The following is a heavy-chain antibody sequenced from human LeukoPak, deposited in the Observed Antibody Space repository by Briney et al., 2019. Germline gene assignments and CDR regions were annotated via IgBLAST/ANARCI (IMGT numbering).Heavy chain of an antibody. J-gene: IGHJ4*02. CDR1: GGTFSSYA. D-gene: IGHD3-10*01. Sequence: ASVKVSCKASGGTFSSYAISWVRQAPGQGLEWMGGIIPIFGTANYAQKFQGRVTITADESTSTAYMELSSLSSEDTAVYYCARFHISGDSFDYWGQGTLVTVSS. V-gene: IGHV1-69*13. CDR2: IIPIFGTA. CDR3: ARFHISGDSFDY.